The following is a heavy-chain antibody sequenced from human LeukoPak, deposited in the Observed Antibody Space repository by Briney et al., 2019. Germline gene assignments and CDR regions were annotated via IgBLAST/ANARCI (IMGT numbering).Heavy chain of an antibody. CDR1: GFTFSSYG. CDR3: AGSYYYDSSGLGTIDY. Sequence: GRSLRLSCAASGFTFSSYGMHWVRQAPGKGLEWVAVIWYDGSNKYYADSVKGRFTISRDNSKNTLYPQMNSLRAEDTAVYYCAGSYYYDSSGLGTIDYWGQGTLVTVSS. J-gene: IGHJ4*02. CDR2: IWYDGSNK. V-gene: IGHV3-33*01. D-gene: IGHD3-22*01.